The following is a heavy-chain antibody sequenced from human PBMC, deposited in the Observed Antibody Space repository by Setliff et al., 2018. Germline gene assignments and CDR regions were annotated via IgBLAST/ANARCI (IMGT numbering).Heavy chain of an antibody. CDR1: GDSISSGSYY. Sequence: PSETLSLTCTVSGDSISSGSYYWTWIRQPAGKGLEWIGSIYYSGSTYYNPSLKSRVTISVDTSKNQFSLKLSSVTAADTAVYYCARGGKILEWLYAHDYWGQGTLVTVSS. CDR2: IYYSGST. D-gene: IGHD3-3*01. V-gene: IGHV4-39*07. J-gene: IGHJ4*02. CDR3: ARGGKILEWLYAHDY.